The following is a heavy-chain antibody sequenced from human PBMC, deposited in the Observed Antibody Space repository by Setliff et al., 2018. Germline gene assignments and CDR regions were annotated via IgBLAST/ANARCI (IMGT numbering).Heavy chain of an antibody. Sequence: ASVKVSCKASGYTFTSYYMHWVRQAPGQGLEWMGIINPSGGSTSYAQKFQGRVTMTRDTSTGTVYMELSSLRSEDTAVYYCATRRHYYDSSGYRYYYYYYGMDVWGQGTTVTVSS. D-gene: IGHD3-22*01. CDR1: GYTFTSYY. V-gene: IGHV1-46*01. J-gene: IGHJ6*02. CDR3: ATRRHYYDSSGYRYYYYYYGMDV. CDR2: INPSGGST.